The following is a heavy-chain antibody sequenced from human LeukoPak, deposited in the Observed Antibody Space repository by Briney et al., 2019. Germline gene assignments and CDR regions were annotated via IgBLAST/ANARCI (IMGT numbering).Heavy chain of an antibody. CDR1: GFTFDDYA. J-gene: IGHJ1*01. CDR3: AKEYVTAEYFQH. V-gene: IGHV3-9*01. Sequence: GGSLRLSCAASGFTFDDYAMHWVRQAPGKGLEWVSGISWNSGSIGYADSVKGRFTISRDNAKNSLYLQMNSLRAEDTALYYCAKEYVTAEYFQHWGQGTLVTVSS. D-gene: IGHD1-14*01. CDR2: ISWNSGSI.